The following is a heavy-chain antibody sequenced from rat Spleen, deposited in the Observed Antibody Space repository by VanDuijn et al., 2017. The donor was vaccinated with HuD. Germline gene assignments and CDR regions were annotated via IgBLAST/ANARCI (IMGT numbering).Heavy chain of an antibody. Sequence: VQLQESGPGLVKPSQLLSLTCSVTGHSIISTYWGWIRKFPGNKLEWMGYINSPGSTNYNPSLKSRISITRDTSKNQFFLQVNSVTTEDTATYYCARGGLGAPFAYWGQGALVTVSS. CDR2: INSPGST. CDR1: GHSIISTY. CDR3: ARGGLGAPFAY. D-gene: IGHD5-1*01. J-gene: IGHJ3*01. V-gene: IGHV3-3*01.